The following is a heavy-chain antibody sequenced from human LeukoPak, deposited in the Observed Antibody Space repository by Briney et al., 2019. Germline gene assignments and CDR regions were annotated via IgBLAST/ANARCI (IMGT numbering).Heavy chain of an antibody. D-gene: IGHD3-10*01. V-gene: IGHV3-30-3*01. CDR3: ARGSGMPYYFDY. CDR1: GFTFSSYA. CDR2: ISYDGSNK. J-gene: IGHJ4*02. Sequence: GGSLRLSRAASGFTFSSYAMHWVRQAPGKGLEWVAVISYDGSNKYYADSVKGRFTISRDNSKNTLYLQMNSLRAEDTAVYYCARGSGMPYYFDYWGQGTLVTVSS.